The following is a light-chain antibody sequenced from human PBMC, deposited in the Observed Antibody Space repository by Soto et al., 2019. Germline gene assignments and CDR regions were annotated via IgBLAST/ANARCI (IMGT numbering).Light chain of an antibody. CDR2: DAS. CDR3: QQRKHWPPLT. CDR1: HNVDIY. J-gene: IGKJ4*01. Sequence: EVVLTQSPDIPSLSPGERATLSCRTSHNVDIYVAWYQQKPGQAPRLLIYDASNRVTDIPTRFSGSGSGTDFTLTISSLEPEDFAVYYCQQRKHWPPLTFGGGTKVEIK. V-gene: IGKV3-11*01.